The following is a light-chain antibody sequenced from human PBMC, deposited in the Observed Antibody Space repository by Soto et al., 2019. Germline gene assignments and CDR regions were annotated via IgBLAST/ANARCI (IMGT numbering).Light chain of an antibody. Sequence: EKLVKQSPATLSVSKGERATLSCRASQSVNNNLAWYQQKLGQAPRVLIYGASTRATGIPARFTGSGSGTEFILTITSLQSEDSAVYYCQEYNTWPCTFGQG. CDR1: QSVNNN. CDR2: GAS. V-gene: IGKV3-15*01. J-gene: IGKJ1*01. CDR3: QEYNTWPCT.